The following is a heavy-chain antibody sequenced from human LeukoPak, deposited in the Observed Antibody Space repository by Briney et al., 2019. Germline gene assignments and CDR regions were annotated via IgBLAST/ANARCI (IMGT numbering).Heavy chain of an antibody. CDR1: GFTFSDYY. CDR3: ARDHIAAASPDY. D-gene: IGHD6-13*01. Sequence: GGSLRLSCAASGFTFSDYYMSWIRQAPGKGLEWVSSISSSSSYIYYADSVKGRFTISRDNAKNSLYLQMNSLRAEDTAVYYCARDHIAAASPDYWGQGTLVTVSS. J-gene: IGHJ4*02. CDR2: ISSSSSYI. V-gene: IGHV3-11*06.